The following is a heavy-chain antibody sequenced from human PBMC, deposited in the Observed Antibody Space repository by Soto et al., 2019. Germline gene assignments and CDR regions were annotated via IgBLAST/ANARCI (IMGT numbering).Heavy chain of an antibody. CDR2: IIPILGIA. CDR1: GGTFSSYT. CDR3: ARTGSSSGLGGY. Sequence: QVQLVQSGAEVKKPGSSVKVSCKASGGTFSSYTISWVRQAPGQGLEWMGRIIPILGIANYAQKFQGRVTITGDKSTSAGYMELSSLRSEDTAVYYCARTGSSSGLGGYWGQGTLVTVSS. D-gene: IGHD6-13*01. V-gene: IGHV1-69*02. J-gene: IGHJ4*02.